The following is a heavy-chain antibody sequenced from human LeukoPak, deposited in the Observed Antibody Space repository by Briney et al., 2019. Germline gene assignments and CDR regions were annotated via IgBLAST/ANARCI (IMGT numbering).Heavy chain of an antibody. Sequence: PGGSLHLSCAASGFTFSSYAMSWVRQAPGKGLGWASAISGSGGSTYYADSVKGRFTISRDNSKNTLYLRMNSLRAEDTAVCYCAKVSSSSWNDAFDIWGQGTMVTVSS. CDR1: GFTFSSYA. J-gene: IGHJ3*02. V-gene: IGHV3-23*01. CDR2: ISGSGGST. D-gene: IGHD6-13*01. CDR3: AKVSSSSWNDAFDI.